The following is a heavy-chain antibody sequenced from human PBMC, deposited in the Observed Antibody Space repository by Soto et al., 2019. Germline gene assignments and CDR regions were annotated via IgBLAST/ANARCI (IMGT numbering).Heavy chain of an antibody. D-gene: IGHD3-9*01. CDR2: IRSKAYGGTT. V-gene: IGHV3-49*03. J-gene: IGHJ4*02. CDR3: SREYEWGQDYDILTGYYKLHFDY. Sequence: GGSLRLSCTASGFTFGDYAMSWFRQAPGKGLEWVGFIRSKAYGGTTEYAASVKGRFTISRDDSKSIAYLQMNSLKTEDTAVYYCSREYEWGQDYDILTGYYKLHFDYWGQGTLVTVSS. CDR1: GFTFGDYA.